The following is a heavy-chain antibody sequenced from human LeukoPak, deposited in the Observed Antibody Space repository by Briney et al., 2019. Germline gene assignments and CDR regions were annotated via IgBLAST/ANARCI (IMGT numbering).Heavy chain of an antibody. D-gene: IGHD3-16*02. CDR1: GFTFRTYW. CDR2: INPDGSST. Sequence: GGSLRLSCVASGFTFRTYWMHWVRQVPGKGPVWLSRINPDGSSTYYADSVKGRFTISRDNSKNTLYLQMNSLRAEDTAVYYCARERGVMITFGGVIVDWGQGTLVTVSS. V-gene: IGHV3-74*01. CDR3: ARERGVMITFGGVIVD. J-gene: IGHJ4*02.